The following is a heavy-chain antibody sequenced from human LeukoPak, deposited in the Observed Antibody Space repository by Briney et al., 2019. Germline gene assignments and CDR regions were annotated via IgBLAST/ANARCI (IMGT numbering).Heavy chain of an antibody. J-gene: IGHJ3*02. CDR1: GGSISSSTHY. Sequence: SETLSLTCTVSGGSISSSTHYWGWIRQSPGKGLEWNGSMYNSGSISYNPSLRSRVTITVDTSKNQFSLNFNSVTAADTALYFCARNETSGYFDIWGQGTMVTVSS. CDR2: MYNSGSI. CDR3: ARNETSGYFDI. D-gene: IGHD3-22*01. V-gene: IGHV4-39*01.